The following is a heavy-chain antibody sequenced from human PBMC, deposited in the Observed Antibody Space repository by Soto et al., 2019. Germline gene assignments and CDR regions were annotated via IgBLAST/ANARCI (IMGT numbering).Heavy chain of an antibody. CDR2: ISGSGGST. Sequence: EVQLLESGGGWVQPGGFLRLSCAASGFTFRNYAMSWVRQAPGKGLEWVSTISGSGGSTSYADSVKGRFTISRDNSQSTLYLQMNSLRAEDTAVYYCAKTTVIVGYYYGMDVWGQGTTVTVSS. CDR3: AKTTVIVGYYYGMDV. D-gene: IGHD4-17*01. J-gene: IGHJ6*02. CDR1: GFTFRNYA. V-gene: IGHV3-23*01.